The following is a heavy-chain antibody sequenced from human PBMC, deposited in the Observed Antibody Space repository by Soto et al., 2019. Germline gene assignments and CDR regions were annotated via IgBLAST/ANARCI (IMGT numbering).Heavy chain of an antibody. D-gene: IGHD6-13*01. CDR1: GGTFSGYA. Sequence: GASVKVSCKASGGTFSGYAISWVRQAPGQGLEWMGGIIPIFGTANYAQKFQGRVTITEDESTSTAYMELSSLRSEDTAVYYCATVQVQQPVLREEYNWFDPWGQGTLVTVSS. CDR2: IIPIFGTA. J-gene: IGHJ5*02. V-gene: IGHV1-69*13. CDR3: ATVQVQQPVLREEYNWFDP.